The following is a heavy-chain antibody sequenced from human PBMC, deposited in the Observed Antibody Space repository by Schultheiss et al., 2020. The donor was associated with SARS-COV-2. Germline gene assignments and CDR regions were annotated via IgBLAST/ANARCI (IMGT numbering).Heavy chain of an antibody. CDR3: APLSLDSSTVY. CDR1: GFTFSSYA. J-gene: IGHJ4*02. CDR2: ISGSGGST. Sequence: GGSLRLSCAASGFTFSSYAMSWVRQAPGKGLEWVSAISGSGGSTYYADSVKGRFTISRGNSKNTLYLQMNSLRAEDTAVYYCAPLSLDSSTVYWGQGTLVTVSS. D-gene: IGHD6-19*01. V-gene: IGHV3-23*01.